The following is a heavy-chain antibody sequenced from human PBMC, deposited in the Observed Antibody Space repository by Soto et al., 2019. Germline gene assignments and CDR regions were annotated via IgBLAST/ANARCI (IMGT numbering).Heavy chain of an antibody. CDR3: ARVKVDYYDSSGYYYEFNY. CDR2: IIPIFGTA. Sequence: SVKVSCKASGGTFSSYAISWVRQAPGQGLEWMGGIIPIFGTANYAQKFQGRVTITADESTSTAYMELSSLRSEDTAVYYCARVKVDYYDSSGYYYEFNYWGQGTLVTVSS. V-gene: IGHV1-69*13. D-gene: IGHD3-22*01. J-gene: IGHJ4*02. CDR1: GGTFSSYA.